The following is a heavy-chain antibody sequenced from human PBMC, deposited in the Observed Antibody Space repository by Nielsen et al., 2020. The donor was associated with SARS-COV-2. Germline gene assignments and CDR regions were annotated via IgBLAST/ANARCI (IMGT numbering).Heavy chain of an antibody. J-gene: IGHJ3*02. Sequence: GSLRLSCAASGFTFSSYAMHWVRQAPGKGLEWVAVISYDGSNKYYADSVKGRFTISRDNSKNTLYLQMNSLRAEDTAVYYCARPRSGSYYGAFDIWGQGTMVTVSS. D-gene: IGHD3-10*01. CDR1: GFTFSSYA. CDR3: ARPRSGSYYGAFDI. V-gene: IGHV3-30-3*01. CDR2: ISYDGSNK.